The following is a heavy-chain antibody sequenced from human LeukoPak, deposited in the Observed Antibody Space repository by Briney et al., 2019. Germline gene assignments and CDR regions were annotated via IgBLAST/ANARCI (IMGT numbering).Heavy chain of an antibody. D-gene: IGHD3-22*01. V-gene: IGHV4-30-4*08. CDR2: IYYSGST. CDR1: GGSISSGDYS. CDR3: ARGVPGLDYYDSSGHDAFDI. Sequence: PSETLSLTCTVSGGSISSGDYSWSWIRQPPGKGLEWIGYIYYSGSTYYNPSLKSRVTISVDTSKNQCSLKLSSVTAADTAVYYCARGVPGLDYYDSSGHDAFDIWGQGTMVTVSS. J-gene: IGHJ3*02.